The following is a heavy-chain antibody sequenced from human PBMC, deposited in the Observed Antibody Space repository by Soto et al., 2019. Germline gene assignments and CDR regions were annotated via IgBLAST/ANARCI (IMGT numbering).Heavy chain of an antibody. CDR2: IYHSGST. V-gene: IGHV4-30-2*01. CDR3: ARVRVEPYYYGSGSYLGWFDP. Sequence: PSETLSLTCAVSGGPISSGGYSWSWIRQPPGKGLEWIGYIYHSGSTYYDPSLKSRVTISVDRSKNQFSLKLSSVTAADTAVYYCARVRVEPYYYGSGSYLGWFDPWGQGTLVTVSS. D-gene: IGHD3-10*01. J-gene: IGHJ5*02. CDR1: GGPISSGGYS.